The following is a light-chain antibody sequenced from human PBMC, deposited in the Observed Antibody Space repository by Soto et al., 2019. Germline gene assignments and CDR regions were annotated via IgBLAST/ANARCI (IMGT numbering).Light chain of an antibody. J-gene: IGKJ2*01. CDR2: DAS. V-gene: IGKV3-11*01. Sequence: EIVLTQSPSTLSFAPGERATLSCRASQSASSYLSCYQQKPGHAPRLLIYDASNRANGVPARFSGSGSWTDFALTISSLEPEDFEVYYCKQRINWQTGQTFGQGTTREIQ. CDR1: QSASSY. CDR3: KQRINWQTGQT.